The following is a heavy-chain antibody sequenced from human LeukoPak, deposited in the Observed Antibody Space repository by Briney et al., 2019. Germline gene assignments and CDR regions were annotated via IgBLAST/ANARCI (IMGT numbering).Heavy chain of an antibody. Sequence: SVKVSCKASGGTFSSYAISWVRQAPGQGLEWMGRIIPILGIANYAQKFQGRVTITAGKSTSTAYMELSSLRSEDTAVYYCARDSTISRTGGFDPWGQGTLVTVSS. CDR1: GGTFSSYA. V-gene: IGHV1-69*04. CDR2: IIPILGIA. D-gene: IGHD3-3*01. CDR3: ARDSTISRTGGFDP. J-gene: IGHJ5*02.